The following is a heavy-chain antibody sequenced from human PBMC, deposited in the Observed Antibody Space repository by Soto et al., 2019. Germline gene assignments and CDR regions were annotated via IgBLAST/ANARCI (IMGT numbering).Heavy chain of an antibody. CDR1: RFTFGGYG. Sequence: GGSLRLSCSASRFTFGGYGMSWVRQAPGKGLEWVSGITGNAANTVYADSVKGRFTISRDNSKNALYLQLNSLRAEDTAVYFCAKAARDCGGDCYSSYFDSWGQGALVTVSS. CDR2: ITGNAANT. J-gene: IGHJ4*02. CDR3: AKAARDCGGDCYSSYFDS. D-gene: IGHD2-21*02. V-gene: IGHV3-23*01.